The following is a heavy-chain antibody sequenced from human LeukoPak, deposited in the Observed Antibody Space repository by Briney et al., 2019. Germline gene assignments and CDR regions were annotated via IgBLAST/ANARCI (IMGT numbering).Heavy chain of an antibody. J-gene: IGHJ4*02. V-gene: IGHV5-51*01. CDR3: ARQNYDYVWGSYRSPHFDY. CDR1: GYSFTSYW. CDR2: IYPGDSDT. D-gene: IGHD3-16*02. Sequence: GESLKISCKGSGYSFTSYWIGWVRQMPGKGLEWMGIIYPGDSDTRYSPSFQGQVTISADKSISTAYLQWSSLKASDTAMYYCARQNYDYVWGSYRSPHFDYWGQGTLVTVSS.